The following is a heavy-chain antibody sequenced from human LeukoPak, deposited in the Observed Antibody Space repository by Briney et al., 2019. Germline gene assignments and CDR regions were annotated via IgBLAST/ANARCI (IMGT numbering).Heavy chain of an antibody. CDR2: ISGGSRYT. V-gene: IGHV3-11*05. J-gene: IGHJ4*02. CDR3: AREYGSGSCFDF. CDR1: GFTFSDYY. D-gene: IGHD3-10*01. Sequence: GGSLRLSCAASGFTFSDYYMSWIRQAPGKGLERVSYISGGSRYTNYADSVKGRFTISRDNAKNSLYLQMNSLRAEDTAVYYCAREYGSGSCFDFWGQGALVTVSS.